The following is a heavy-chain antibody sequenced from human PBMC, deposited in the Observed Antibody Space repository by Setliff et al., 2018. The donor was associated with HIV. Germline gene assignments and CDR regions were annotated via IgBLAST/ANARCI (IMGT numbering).Heavy chain of an antibody. CDR1: GYSISSGYY. CDR2: VFHSGST. J-gene: IGHJ4*02. V-gene: IGHV4-38-2*01. CDR3: AGFDQWLRSGLDS. Sequence: KTSETLSLTCAVSGYSISSGYYWGWIRQPPGKGLEWIGSVFHSGSTYYNPSLKSRVTMSVDTSKNQFSLRLTSVTAADTAVYYCAGFDQWLRSGLDSWGQGTLVTVSS. D-gene: IGHD5-12*01.